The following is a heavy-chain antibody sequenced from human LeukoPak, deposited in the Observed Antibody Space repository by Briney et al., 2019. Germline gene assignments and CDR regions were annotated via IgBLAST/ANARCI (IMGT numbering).Heavy chain of an antibody. CDR1: GFTFSSYS. Sequence: GGSLRLSCAASGFTFSSYSMNWVRQAPGKGLEWVSSISSSSSYIYYADSVKGRFTISRDNAKNSLYLQMNSLRAEDTAVYYCARDHEYSSGDFDYWGQGTLVTVSS. CDR3: ARDHEYSSGDFDY. V-gene: IGHV3-21*01. J-gene: IGHJ4*02. CDR2: ISSSSSYI. D-gene: IGHD6-25*01.